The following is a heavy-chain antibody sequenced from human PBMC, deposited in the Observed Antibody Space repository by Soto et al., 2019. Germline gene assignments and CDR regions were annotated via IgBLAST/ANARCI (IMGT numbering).Heavy chain of an antibody. V-gene: IGHV3-9*01. D-gene: IGHD6-13*01. CDR2: ISWYRGSI. Sequence: EVQLVESGGGLVQPGRSLRLSCAASGFTFDDYAMHWVRQAPGKGLEWVSGISWYRGSIGYADSVKGRFTISRDNAKNSLYLQMNSLRAEDTALYYCAKDISGIAAAGGWFDPLGQGTLVTVSS. J-gene: IGHJ5*02. CDR3: AKDISGIAAAGGWFDP. CDR1: GFTFDDYA.